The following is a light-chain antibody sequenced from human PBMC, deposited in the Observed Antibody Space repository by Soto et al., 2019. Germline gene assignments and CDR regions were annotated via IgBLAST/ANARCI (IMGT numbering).Light chain of an antibody. CDR2: DVS. V-gene: IGLV2-14*01. J-gene: IGLJ1*01. CDR1: SSDVGAYNY. Sequence: QSALTQPASVSGSPGQSITISCTGTSSDVGAYNYDSWYQQYPGEAPKVIIYDVSHRPAGVSNRFSGSKSGNTASLTISGLQTQDVADYYCSSYTSATTYVFGTGTPLTVL. CDR3: SSYTSATTYV.